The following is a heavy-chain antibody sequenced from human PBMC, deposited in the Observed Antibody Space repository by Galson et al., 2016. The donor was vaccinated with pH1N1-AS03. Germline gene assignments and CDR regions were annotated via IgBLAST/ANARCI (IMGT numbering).Heavy chain of an antibody. V-gene: IGHV5-51*01. CDR1: GYIFTSYW. Sequence: QSGAEVKKPGESLKISCKTSGYIFTSYWVAWVRHMPGKGLEWMGIIYPGDSDTRYSQSFQGQVTISAGRSINTAYLHCSRLIASDNAIYYCARQVRDGYNDYFDYWGQGILVTVSS. D-gene: IGHD5-24*01. J-gene: IGHJ4*02. CDR2: IYPGDSDT. CDR3: ARQVRDGYNDYFDY.